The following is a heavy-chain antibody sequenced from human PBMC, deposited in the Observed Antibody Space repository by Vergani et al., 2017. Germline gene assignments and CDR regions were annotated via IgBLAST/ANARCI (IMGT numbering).Heavy chain of an antibody. CDR2: TSYDGSNK. D-gene: IGHD2-2*01. CDR1: GFTLGDYA. J-gene: IGHJ4*02. CDR3: ARANLNAEYQLLSFFDY. Sequence: VHLVESGGGLVQPGRSLRLSCSGSGFTLGDYAMTWVRQAPGKGLEWVAVTSYDGSNKYYADSVKGRFTISRDNSKNTLYLQMNSLRAEDTAVYYCARANLNAEYQLLSFFDYWGQGTLVTVSS. V-gene: IGHV3-30-3*01.